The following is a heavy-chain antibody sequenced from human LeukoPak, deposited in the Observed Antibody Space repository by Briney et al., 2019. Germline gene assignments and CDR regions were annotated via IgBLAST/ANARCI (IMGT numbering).Heavy chain of an antibody. CDR3: ARDGITMRILEY. D-gene: IGHD3-10*01. J-gene: IGHJ4*02. CDR2: ITSSSIYV. V-gene: IGHV3-21*01. CDR1: GFTFSRYN. Sequence: GGSGRLSCAASGFTFSRYNMNWFRQAPGKGLEWVSSITSSSIYVYYADSMKGRFTISRDNAKNSLYLQMDSLRAEDTAVYYCARDGITMRILEYWGQGTLVTVSS.